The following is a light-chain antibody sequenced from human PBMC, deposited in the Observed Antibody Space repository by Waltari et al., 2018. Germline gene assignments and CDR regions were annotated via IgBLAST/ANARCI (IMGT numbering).Light chain of an antibody. CDR2: DVF. CDR1: GNDCGSYDY. J-gene: IGLJ2*01. CDR3: CSYAGPA. V-gene: IGLV2-11*01. Sequence: QSALPQPRSVSGSPGQSVTISCPGTGNDCGSYDYVSWYQQQSGRAPKLIIYDVFNRPSGVPDRFSGSRSGGTAYLTISGLQAEDEADYYCCSYAGPAFGEGTKLTVL.